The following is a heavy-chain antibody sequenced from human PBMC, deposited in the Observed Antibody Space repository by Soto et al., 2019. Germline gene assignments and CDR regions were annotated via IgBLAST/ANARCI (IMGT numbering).Heavy chain of an antibody. D-gene: IGHD3-10*01. Sequence: EVQLVESGGGLVKPGGSLRLSCAASGFTFNTAWMNWVRQAPGEGLEWVGRIKTSADGGATDYAAPVQGRFTISRDDSKNALYLHMNSLKTEGTAVYYWTAGSVEGVWGQGTTVTVSS. J-gene: IGHJ6*02. V-gene: IGHV3-15*07. CDR2: IKTSADGGAT. CDR3: TAGSVEGV. CDR1: GFTFNTAW.